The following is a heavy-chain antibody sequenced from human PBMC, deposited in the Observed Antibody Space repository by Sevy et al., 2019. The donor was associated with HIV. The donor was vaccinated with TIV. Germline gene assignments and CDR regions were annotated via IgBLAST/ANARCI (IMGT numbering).Heavy chain of an antibody. CDR3: ASAREYYSDNSGYLDY. V-gene: IGHV1-24*01. D-gene: IGHD3-22*01. Sequence: ASVKVSYKVSGSTLTALSMHWVRQAPGKGLEWMGRFDPEHGETIYAQKFQGRVIMTEDTSTDTAYVDLSNLRSEDTAVYYCASAREYYSDNSGYLDYWRQGTLVTVSS. CDR1: GSTLTALS. J-gene: IGHJ4*02. CDR2: FDPEHGET.